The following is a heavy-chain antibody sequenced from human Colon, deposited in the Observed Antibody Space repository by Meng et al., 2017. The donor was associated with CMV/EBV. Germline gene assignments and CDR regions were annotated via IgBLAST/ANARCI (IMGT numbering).Heavy chain of an antibody. Sequence: QLMQAGAWVKEPGASVEVSCKTSGYTFSDYYMHWVRQAPGQGLEWMGWIRSDGSATNYAQKFRGRVTMTRDASVSTAYMELSGLTSDDTAVYFCVRSSGWSLFDYWGPGALVTVSS. D-gene: IGHD6-19*01. V-gene: IGHV1-2*02. CDR1: GYTFSDYY. CDR2: IRSDGSAT. J-gene: IGHJ4*02. CDR3: VRSSGWSLFDY.